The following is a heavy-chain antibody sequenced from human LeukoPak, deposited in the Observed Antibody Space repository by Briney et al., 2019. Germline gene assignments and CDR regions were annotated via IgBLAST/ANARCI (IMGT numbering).Heavy chain of an antibody. CDR3: ARAWNGYCFDY. J-gene: IGHJ4*02. CDR2: IYYSGST. CDR1: GGSISSSSYY. Sequence: SETLSLTCTVSGGSISSSSYYWGWIRQPPGKGLEWIGSIYYSGSTYYNPSLKSRVTISVDTSKNQFSLKLSSVTAADTAVYYCARAWNGYCFDYWGQGTLVTVSS. D-gene: IGHD1-1*01. V-gene: IGHV4-39*07.